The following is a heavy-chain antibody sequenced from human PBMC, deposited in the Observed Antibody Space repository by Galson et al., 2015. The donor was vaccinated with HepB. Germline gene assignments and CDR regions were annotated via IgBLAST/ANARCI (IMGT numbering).Heavy chain of an antibody. CDR3: ARARGGLDV. V-gene: IGHV1-18*04. J-gene: IGHJ6*02. Sequence: SVKVSCKASGYIFMSYGISWVRQAPGQGLEWVGWISTYNGKTNYAQKFQGRVTMTTDTSTSTAYIEVRSRRSDDTAVFYCARARGGLDVWGQGTTVTVSS. CDR2: ISTYNGKT. D-gene: IGHD3-10*01. CDR1: GYIFMSYG.